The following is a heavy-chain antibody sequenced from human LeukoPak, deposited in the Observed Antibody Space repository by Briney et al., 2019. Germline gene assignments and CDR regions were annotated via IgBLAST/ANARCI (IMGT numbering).Heavy chain of an antibody. V-gene: IGHV1-2*02. CDR3: ARADTSLVNFYYFGMDV. Sequence: ASVKVSCKASGFIFTDYYIHWVRQAPGQGLEWMGWINPNSGDTNYAQKFQGRVTMTRDTSINTAYMELSRLRSGDTAVYYCARADTSLVNFYYFGMDVWGQGTTVTVSS. CDR2: INPNSGDT. CDR1: GFIFTDYY. J-gene: IGHJ6*02. D-gene: IGHD5-18*01.